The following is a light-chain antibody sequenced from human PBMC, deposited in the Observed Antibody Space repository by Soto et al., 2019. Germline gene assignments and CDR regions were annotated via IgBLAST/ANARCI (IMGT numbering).Light chain of an antibody. V-gene: IGLV2-11*01. J-gene: IGLJ2*01. CDR3: CSYAGSYILL. Sequence: QSVLTQPRSVSGSPKQSVTISCTGTSSDAGTYNYVSWFQQHPGKAPKLMISDVSKRPSGVPDRFSGSKSGNTASLTISGLQAEDEADYYCCSYAGSYILLFGGGTKLTVL. CDR2: DVS. CDR1: SSDAGTYNY.